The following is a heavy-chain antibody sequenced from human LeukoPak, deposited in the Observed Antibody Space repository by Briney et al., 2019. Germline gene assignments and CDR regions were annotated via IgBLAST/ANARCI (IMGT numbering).Heavy chain of an antibody. CDR1: GFTFSSYG. Sequence: GGSLRLSCAASGFTFSSYGMHWVRQAPGKGLEWVAVIWYDGSNKYYADSVKGRFTISRDNSKNTLYLQMNSLRAEVTAVYYCARMRASGINYGMDVWGQGTTVTVSS. J-gene: IGHJ6*02. D-gene: IGHD3-10*01. V-gene: IGHV3-33*01. CDR3: ARMRASGINYGMDV. CDR2: IWYDGSNK.